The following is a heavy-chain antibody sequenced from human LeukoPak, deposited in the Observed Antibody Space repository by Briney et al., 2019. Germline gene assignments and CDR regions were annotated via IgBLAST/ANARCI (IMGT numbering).Heavy chain of an antibody. CDR3: ARLYDAPGDFDY. CDR1: GGSISSYY. CDR2: IYYSGST. J-gene: IGHJ4*02. D-gene: IGHD3-3*01. V-gene: IGHV4-59*08. Sequence: SETLSLTCTVSGGSISSYYWSWLRQPPGKGLEWIGYIYYSGSTNYNPSLKSRVTISVDTSKNQFSLKLSSVTAADTAVYYCARLYDAPGDFDYWGQGTLVTVSS.